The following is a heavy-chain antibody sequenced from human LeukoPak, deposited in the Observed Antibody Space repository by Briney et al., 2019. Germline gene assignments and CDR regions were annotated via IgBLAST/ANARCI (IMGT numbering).Heavy chain of an antibody. V-gene: IGHV3-7*01. J-gene: IGHJ4*02. CDR1: GFTFSSHW. D-gene: IGHD2-8*02. CDR3: ARDRVYSSLVGLGSPFNDY. Sequence: GGSLRLSCAASGFTFSSHWMSWVRQAPGKGPEWVANIKQDGTEIYYVDSVKGRFTISRDNAKNSLYLQMNSLRAEDTAVYYCARDRVYSSLVGLGSPFNDYWGQGTLVTVSS. CDR2: IKQDGTEI.